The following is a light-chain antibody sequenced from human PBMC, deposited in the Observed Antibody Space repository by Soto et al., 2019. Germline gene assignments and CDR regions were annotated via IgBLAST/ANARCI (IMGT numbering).Light chain of an antibody. CDR1: QSVSSY. V-gene: IGKV3-15*01. Sequence: EIVMTQSPATLSVSPGERATLSCRASQSVSSYLAWYQQKPGQAPRLLIYGASTRATGIPARLSGSGSGTDFTLTISNLQSVDFAVYYWQQYNNWPQTFGQGTKVEIK. J-gene: IGKJ1*01. CDR2: GAS. CDR3: QQYNNWPQT.